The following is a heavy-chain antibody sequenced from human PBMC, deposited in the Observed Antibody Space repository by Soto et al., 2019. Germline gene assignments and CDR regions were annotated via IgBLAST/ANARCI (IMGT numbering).Heavy chain of an antibody. CDR3: ARVRPRREFDP. CDR1: GYIFTSYY. J-gene: IGHJ5*02. V-gene: IGHV1-2*02. CDR2: INPNTGGT. Sequence: QVRLVQSGAGVKRPGTSVKVSCKASGYIFTSYYVHWVRQVPGQGLEWMGWINPNTGGTNYAQRFEGRVTMTRDTSISTAYMELSRLTSDDTAIYFCARVRPRREFDPWGQGTLVTVSS.